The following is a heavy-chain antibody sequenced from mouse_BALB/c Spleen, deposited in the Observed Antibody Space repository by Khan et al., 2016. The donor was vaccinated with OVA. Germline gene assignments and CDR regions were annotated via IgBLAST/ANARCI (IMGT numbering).Heavy chain of an antibody. D-gene: IGHD2-12*01. V-gene: IGHV9-3-1*01. Sequence: QIQLVQSGPELKKPGETVKISCKASGYTSTNYGMNWVKQAPGKGLKWMGWINTYTGEPTYADDFKGRFAFSLETSANTAYLQINHLKNEDTSTYFCARKNYSYDRYFGVWGAGTTVTVSS. CDR1: GYTSTNYG. J-gene: IGHJ1*01. CDR2: INTYTGEP. CDR3: ARKNYSYDRYFGV.